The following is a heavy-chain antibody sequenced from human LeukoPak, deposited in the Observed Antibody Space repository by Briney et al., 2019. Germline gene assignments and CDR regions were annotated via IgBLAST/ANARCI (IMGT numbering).Heavy chain of an antibody. J-gene: IGHJ6*03. CDR2: IYYSGST. D-gene: IGHD3-3*01. Sequence: PSETQSLTCTVFGGSISSYYWSWIRQPPGKGLEWIGYIYYSGSTNYNPSLKSRVTISVDTSKNQFSLKLSSVTAADTALYYCARLTYYDFWSGSYTSYYYYYMDVWGKGTTVTVSS. CDR1: GGSISSYY. V-gene: IGHV4-59*01. CDR3: ARLTYYDFWSGSYTSYYYYYMDV.